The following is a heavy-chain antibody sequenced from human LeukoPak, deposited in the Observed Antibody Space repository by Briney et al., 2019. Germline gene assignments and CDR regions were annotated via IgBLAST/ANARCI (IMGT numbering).Heavy chain of an antibody. V-gene: IGHV3-23*01. D-gene: IGHD3-16*02. CDR2: ISGGGGST. Sequence: PGGSLRLSCAASGFTFSSYAMSWVPPAPGQGREWVSAISGGGGSTAHADSVKGRFTISRDNSKNTLYLQMNSLRAEDTAVYYCAKASRFRGGGPTYVWGSYPAPYYFDYWGQGTLVTVSS. CDR1: GFTFSSYA. CDR3: AKASRFRGGGPTYVWGSYPAPYYFDY. J-gene: IGHJ4*02.